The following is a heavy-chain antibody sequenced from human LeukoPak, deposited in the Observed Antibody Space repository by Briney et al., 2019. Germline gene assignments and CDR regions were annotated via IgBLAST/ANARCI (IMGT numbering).Heavy chain of an antibody. D-gene: IGHD3-9*01. V-gene: IGHV4-39*07. J-gene: IGHJ4*02. Sequence: KPSETLSLTCTVSGGSVSSGSYYWSWIRQPPGKGLEWIGEINHSGSTNYNPSLKSRVTISVDTSKNQFSLKLSSVTAADTAVYYCARAPRAGFLVSWGQGTLVTVSS. CDR1: GGSVSSGSYY. CDR2: INHSGST. CDR3: ARAPRAGFLVS.